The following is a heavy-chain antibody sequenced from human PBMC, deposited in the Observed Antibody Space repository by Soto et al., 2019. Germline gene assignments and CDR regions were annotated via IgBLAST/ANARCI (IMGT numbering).Heavy chain of an antibody. CDR3: ARVRSLVWGGYYSQKYYFDY. J-gene: IGHJ4*02. CDR1: GFTLSSYA. V-gene: IGHV3-64*01. CDR2: ISSNGGSN. Sequence: GGALRHSCGASGFTLSSYAMHRFRQAPGKGLEYVLAISSNGGSNYYQNFVRAKFTISRANPKNPCYLQRGSLRVEDMAVYYFARVRSLVWGGYYSQKYYFDYGGQGPLVTVPS. D-gene: IGHD3-16*01.